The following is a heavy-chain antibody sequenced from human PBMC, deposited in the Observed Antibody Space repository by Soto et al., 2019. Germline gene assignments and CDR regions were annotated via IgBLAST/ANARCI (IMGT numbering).Heavy chain of an antibody. J-gene: IGHJ4*02. Sequence: EVQLVESGGGLVQPGRSLRLSCAASGFTFDDYAMHWVRQAPGKGLEWVSGISWNSGSIGYADSVKGRFTISRDNAKNSLYLQMNSLRAEDTALYYCAKDIYLGGDRDVFDYWGQGTLVTVSS. D-gene: IGHD4-17*01. V-gene: IGHV3-9*01. CDR2: ISWNSGSI. CDR1: GFTFDDYA. CDR3: AKDIYLGGDRDVFDY.